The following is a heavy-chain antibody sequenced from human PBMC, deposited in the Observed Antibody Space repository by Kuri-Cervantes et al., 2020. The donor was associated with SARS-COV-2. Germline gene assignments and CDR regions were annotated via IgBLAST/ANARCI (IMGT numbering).Heavy chain of an antibody. CDR3: VRDGDHWTFDY. Sequence: GESLKIPCAASGFTFSGHWIHWVRQAPGKGLVWVSRINPDGSYTNNADSVKGRFPLSRDNAKNMLFLQMNSLRAEDTAVYYCVRDGDHWTFDYWGQGTVFTVSS. J-gene: IGHJ4*02. CDR2: INPDGSYT. D-gene: IGHD1-1*01. V-gene: IGHV3-74*01. CDR1: GFTFSGHW.